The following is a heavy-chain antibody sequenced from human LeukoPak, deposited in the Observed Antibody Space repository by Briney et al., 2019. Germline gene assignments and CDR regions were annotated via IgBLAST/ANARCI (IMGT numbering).Heavy chain of an antibody. V-gene: IGHV3-30*02. J-gene: IGHJ4*02. CDR2: IRYDGSNK. D-gene: IGHD6-13*01. CDR1: GFTFSSYG. CDR3: AKDTLLYSSSWPFDY. Sequence: GGPLRLSCAASGFTFSSYGMHWVRQAPGKGLEWVAFIRYDGSNKYYAASVKGRFTISRDNSKNTLYLQMNSLRAEDTAVYYCAKDTLLYSSSWPFDYWGQGTLVTVSS.